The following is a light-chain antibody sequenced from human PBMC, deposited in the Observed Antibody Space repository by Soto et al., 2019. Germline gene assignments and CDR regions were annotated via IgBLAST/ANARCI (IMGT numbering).Light chain of an antibody. Sequence: EIVMTQSPATLSVSPRERATLSCRASQSVSSNLAWYQQKPGQAPRLLIYGASTRATGIPARFSGSGSGTEFTLTISSLQSEDFAVYYCQQYNNWPRGFGQGTKVDIK. J-gene: IGKJ1*01. CDR1: QSVSSN. CDR2: GAS. CDR3: QQYNNWPRG. V-gene: IGKV3-15*01.